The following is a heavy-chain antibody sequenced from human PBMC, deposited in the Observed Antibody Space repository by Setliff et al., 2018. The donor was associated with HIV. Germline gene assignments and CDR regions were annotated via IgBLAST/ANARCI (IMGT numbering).Heavy chain of an antibody. CDR1: GFTFSAYP. CDR2: ISTSGNFI. CDR3: LRGGSFGDIPNC. Sequence: GSLRLSCAASGFTFSAYPMNWVRQVPGKGLEWVSCISTSGNFIYYADSVKGRFTVSRDNAKNSLYLQMNSLRAGDTAVYYCLRGGSFGDIPNCWGQGTLVTVSS. D-gene: IGHD4-17*01. J-gene: IGHJ4*02. V-gene: IGHV3-21*06.